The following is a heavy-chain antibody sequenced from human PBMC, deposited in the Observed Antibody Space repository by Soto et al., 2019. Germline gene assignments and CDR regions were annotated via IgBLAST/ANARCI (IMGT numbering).Heavy chain of an antibody. CDR3: ARGLGGGSLGYYFDF. V-gene: IGHV4-30-4*01. Sequence: QVQLQESGPGLVKPSQTLSLTCTVSGGSVSSGDYYWSWIRQPPGRGLEWIGYIHYSGSTYYDPSLKSRVIISADTSKNQFSLKLSSVTAADTAVYYCARGLGGGSLGYYFDFWGQGTLVTVSS. J-gene: IGHJ4*02. D-gene: IGHD3-16*01. CDR2: IHYSGST. CDR1: GGSVSSGDYY.